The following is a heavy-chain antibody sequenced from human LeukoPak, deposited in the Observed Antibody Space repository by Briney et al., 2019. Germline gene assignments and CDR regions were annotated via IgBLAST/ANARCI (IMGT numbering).Heavy chain of an antibody. Sequence: GGSLRLSCAASGFTFSSYAMSWVRQAPGKGLEWVSAISGSGGSTYYADSVKGRFTISRDNSKNTLYLQMNSLRAEDTAVYYCAKALVVSGYDWRYIYFDYWGQGTLVTVSS. CDR3: AKALVVSGYDWRYIYFDY. CDR1: GFTFSSYA. CDR2: ISGSGGST. D-gene: IGHD5-12*01. V-gene: IGHV3-23*01. J-gene: IGHJ4*02.